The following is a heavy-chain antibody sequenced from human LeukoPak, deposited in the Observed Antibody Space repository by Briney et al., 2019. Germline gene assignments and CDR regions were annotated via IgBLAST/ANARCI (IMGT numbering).Heavy chain of an antibody. D-gene: IGHD3-3*01. J-gene: IGHJ5*02. V-gene: IGHV4-39*01. CDR3: ARLFFVIDT. Sequence: SETLSLTCTVSGASISNSAYYWLWIRQPPGEGLECIGTVHYSGSTFYNPSLKSRVNISVDTSKNQFSLQLSSVTAADAAVYYCARLFFVIDTWGQGTLVTVSS. CDR1: GASISNSAYY. CDR2: VHYSGST.